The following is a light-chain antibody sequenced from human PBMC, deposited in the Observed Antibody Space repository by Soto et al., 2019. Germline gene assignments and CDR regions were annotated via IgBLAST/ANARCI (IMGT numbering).Light chain of an antibody. CDR2: RAS. V-gene: IGKV3-15*01. Sequence: VMTQSPATLSVSPGXRATLSCRASQNVGGSVAWYQQKPGQAPRLLIYRASTRATGIPARFSGSGSGTEFTLTISSLQSEDFAIYYCQQSRTFAQGTKVDIK. CDR1: QNVGGS. J-gene: IGKJ2*01. CDR3: QQSRT.